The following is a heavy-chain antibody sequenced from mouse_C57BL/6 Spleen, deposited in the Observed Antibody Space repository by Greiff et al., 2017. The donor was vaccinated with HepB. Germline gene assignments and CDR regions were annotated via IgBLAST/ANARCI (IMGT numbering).Heavy chain of an antibody. V-gene: IGHV1-76*01. J-gene: IGHJ4*01. CDR1: GYTFTDYY. CDR2: IYPGSGNT. CDR3: ARNMGGYYGAMDY. D-gene: IGHD1-1*01. Sequence: VRLVESGAELVRPGASVKLSCKASGYTFTDYYINWVKQRPGQGLEWIARIYPGSGNTYYNEKFKGKATLTAEKSSSTAYMQLSSLTSEDSAVYFCARNMGGYYGAMDYWGQGTSVTVSS.